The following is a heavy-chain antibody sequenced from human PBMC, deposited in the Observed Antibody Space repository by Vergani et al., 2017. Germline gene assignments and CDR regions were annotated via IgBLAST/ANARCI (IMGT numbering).Heavy chain of an antibody. CDR1: GGSFSGYY. J-gene: IGHJ4*02. CDR3: ARRGFPRGYGSGWFDY. Sequence: QVQLQQWGAGLLKPSETLSLTCAVYGGSFSGYYWSWIRQPPGKGLEWIGEINHSGSTNYNPSLKSRVTISVDTSKNQFSLKLSSVTAADTAVYYCARRGFPRGYGSGWFDYWGQGTLVTVSS. D-gene: IGHD6-19*01. CDR2: INHSGST. V-gene: IGHV4-34*01.